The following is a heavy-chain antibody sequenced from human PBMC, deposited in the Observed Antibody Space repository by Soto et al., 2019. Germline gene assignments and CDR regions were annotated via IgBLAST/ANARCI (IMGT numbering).Heavy chain of an antibody. J-gene: IGHJ4*02. CDR3: ARYYYEEGYYFDY. CDR2: IIPIFGTA. V-gene: IGHV1-69*01. D-gene: IGHD3-22*01. Sequence: SVKVSFKASGCTFSIYAISWVRQAPGQGLEWMGGIIPIFGTANYAQKFKGRVTITADESTSTAYMERSSLRSEDTAVYYCARYYYEEGYYFDYWGQGTLVTVSS. CDR1: GCTFSIYA.